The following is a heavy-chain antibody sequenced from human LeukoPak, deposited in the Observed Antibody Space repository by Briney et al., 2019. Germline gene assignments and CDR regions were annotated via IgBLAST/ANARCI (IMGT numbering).Heavy chain of an antibody. CDR3: ASSYNWNDGTDI. Sequence: LETLSLTCAVYGGSFSGYYWSWIRQPPGKGLEWIGEINHSGSTNYNPSLKSRVTISVDTSKNQFSLKLSSVTAADTAVYYCASSYNWNDGTDIWGQGTMVTVSS. V-gene: IGHV4-34*01. CDR2: INHSGST. D-gene: IGHD1-1*01. J-gene: IGHJ3*02. CDR1: GGSFSGYY.